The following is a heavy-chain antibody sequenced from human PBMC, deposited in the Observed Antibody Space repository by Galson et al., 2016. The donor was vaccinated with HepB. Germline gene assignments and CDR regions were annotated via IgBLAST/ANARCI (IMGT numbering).Heavy chain of an antibody. D-gene: IGHD2-15*01. J-gene: IGHJ6*02. CDR2: MNPNSGDT. Sequence: SVKVSCKASGYTFTSYEINWVRQATGQGLEWMGWMNPNSGDTGYAQRFQGRVTMTRNTSISTAYMELSSLRSEDTAVYYCARGSSLSCSGGSCYGRQYYYYYYAMDVWGPGTTVTVSS. V-gene: IGHV1-8*01. CDR1: GYTFTSYE. CDR3: ARGSSLSCSGGSCYGRQYYYYYYAMDV.